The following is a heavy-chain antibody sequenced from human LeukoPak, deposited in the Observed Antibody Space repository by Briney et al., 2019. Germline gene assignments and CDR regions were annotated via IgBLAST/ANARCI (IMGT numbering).Heavy chain of an antibody. CDR1: GDSISSYY. J-gene: IGHJ4*02. CDR3: ARDRGVGASDY. V-gene: IGHV4-4*07. D-gene: IGHD1-26*01. Sequence: PSETLSLTCTVSGDSISSYYWSWIRQPAGKGLEWIGRIHPSGSTNYNPSLKSRVTLSVDTSKNQFSLKLSSVTAADTAVYYCARDRGVGASDYWGQGTLVTVSS. CDR2: IHPSGST.